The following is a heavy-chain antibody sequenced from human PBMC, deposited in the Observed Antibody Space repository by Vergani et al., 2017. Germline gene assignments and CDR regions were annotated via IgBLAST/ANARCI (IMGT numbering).Heavy chain of an antibody. CDR2: INHSGIT. Sequence: QVHLQQWGAGLLKPSETLCLTCAVYGGSFSGYYWSWIRPPPGKGLEWIGEINHSGITNYNPSLKSRVTISVDTSKNQSSLKLSSVTAADTAVYYCASQPHXIAARARYYYYMDVWGKGTTVTVSS. CDR1: GGSFSGYY. D-gene: IGHD6-6*01. V-gene: IGHV4-34*01. J-gene: IGHJ6*03. CDR3: ASQPHXIAARARYYYYMDV.